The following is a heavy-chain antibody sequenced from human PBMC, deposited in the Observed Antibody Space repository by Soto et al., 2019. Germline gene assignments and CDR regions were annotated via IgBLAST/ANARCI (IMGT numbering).Heavy chain of an antibody. V-gene: IGHV4-28*03. J-gene: IGHJ6*02. CDR3: ARVCGGDCHNGMDV. Sequence: SETLSLTCAVSGYSISSSNWWGWIRQPPGKGLEWIGYIYYSGTTYYNPSLKSRVTMSVDTSKNQFSLKLSSVTAADTAVYYCARVCGGDCHNGMDVWGQGTTVTVSS. CDR1: GYSISSSNW. CDR2: IYYSGTT. D-gene: IGHD2-21*02.